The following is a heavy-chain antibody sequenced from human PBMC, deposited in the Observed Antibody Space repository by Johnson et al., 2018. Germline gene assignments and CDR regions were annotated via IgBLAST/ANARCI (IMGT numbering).Heavy chain of an antibody. J-gene: IGHJ3*02. Sequence: QVQLVQSGGGVVQPGRSLRLSCAASGFTFSRNAMHWVRQAPGKGLEWVAVISYDGSKKYYAVSVKGRFTISRDNSKHTASLQMRSLRAEDTAVYYCARVDYYGWPFDIWGQGTMVTVSS. CDR3: ARVDYYGWPFDI. V-gene: IGHV3-30-3*01. CDR2: ISYDGSKK. D-gene: IGHD1-26*01. CDR1: GFTFSRNA.